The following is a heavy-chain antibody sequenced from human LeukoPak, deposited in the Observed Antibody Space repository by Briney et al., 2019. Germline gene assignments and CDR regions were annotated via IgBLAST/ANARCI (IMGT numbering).Heavy chain of an antibody. CDR3: AGGRPHGNDY. CDR1: GFTFSSYW. V-gene: IGHV3-74*01. D-gene: IGHD4-23*01. J-gene: IGHJ4*02. CDR2: IASDGSST. Sequence: PGGSLRLSCAASGFTFSSYWMNWVRQAPGKGLVWVSRIASDGSSTTYADSVKGRFSISRDNAKNTLYLQMNSLRVDDTAVYYCAGGRPHGNDYWGQGTLVTVSS.